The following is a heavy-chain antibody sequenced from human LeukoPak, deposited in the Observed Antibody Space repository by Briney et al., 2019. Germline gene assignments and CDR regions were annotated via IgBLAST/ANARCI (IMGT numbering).Heavy chain of an antibody. CDR3: ARSAIAAAGNAEYFQY. V-gene: IGHV3-11*03. D-gene: IGHD6-13*01. J-gene: IGHJ1*01. Sequence: GGSLRLSCAASGFTFSDYYMSWIRQVPGKGLEWLSYISGSGGYTNYADSVKGRFTISRDNAKNSLCLQMNSLRAEDTAVYYCARSAIAAAGNAEYFQYWGQGTLVAVSS. CDR1: GFTFSDYY. CDR2: ISGSGGYT.